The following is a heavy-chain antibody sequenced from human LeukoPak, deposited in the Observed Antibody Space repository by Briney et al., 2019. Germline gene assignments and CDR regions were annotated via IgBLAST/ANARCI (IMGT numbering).Heavy chain of an antibody. J-gene: IGHJ4*02. CDR1: GFTFSSYG. CDR3: ARDQSRGSGSYSLDY. V-gene: IGHV3-33*01. Sequence: GGSLRLSCAASGFTFSSYGMHWVRQAPGKGLEWVAVIWYDGSNKYYADSVKGRFTISRDNSKNTLYLQMNSLRAEDTAVYYCARDQSRGSGSYSLDYWGQGTLVTVSS. CDR2: IWYDGSNK. D-gene: IGHD3-10*01.